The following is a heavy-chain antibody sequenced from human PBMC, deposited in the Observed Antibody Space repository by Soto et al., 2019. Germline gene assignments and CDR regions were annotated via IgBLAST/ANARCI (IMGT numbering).Heavy chain of an antibody. D-gene: IGHD3-9*01. CDR3: ARHNVLTGYYRDHYYYMDV. J-gene: IGHJ6*03. CDR1: GYSFTSYW. CDR2: IYPGDSDT. V-gene: IGHV5-51*01. Sequence: GESLKISCKGSGYSFTSYWIGWVRQLPGKGLEWMGIIYPGDSDTRYSPSFQGQVTISADKSISTAYLQWSSLKASDTAMYYCARHNVLTGYYRDHYYYMDVWGKGTTVTVSS.